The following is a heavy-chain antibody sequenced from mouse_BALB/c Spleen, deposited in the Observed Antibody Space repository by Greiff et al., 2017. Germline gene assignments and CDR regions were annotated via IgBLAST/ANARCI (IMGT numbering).Heavy chain of an antibody. V-gene: IGHV1S135*01. J-gene: IGHJ3*01. CDR1: GYAFTSYN. CDR2: IDPYNGGT. Sequence: EVQLQESGPELVKPGASVKVSCKASGYAFTSYNMYWVKQSHGKSLEWIGYIDPYNGGTSYNQKFKGKATLNFDKSSSTAYMQLNSLTSEDSAVYYGAAGGQLGLGFAYWGQGTLVTVSA. D-gene: IGHD3-2*01. CDR3: AAGGQLGLGFAY.